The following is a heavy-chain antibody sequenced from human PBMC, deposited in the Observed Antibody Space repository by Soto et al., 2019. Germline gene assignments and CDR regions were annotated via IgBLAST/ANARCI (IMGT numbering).Heavy chain of an antibody. D-gene: IGHD3-10*01. J-gene: IGHJ4*02. V-gene: IGHV4-4*02. Sequence: QVQLQESGPGLVKPSGTLSLTCAVSGGSISSSTWWSWVRQPPGKGLEWIGEIYHSGSTNYNPSLKSRVTISADKSKNQFSLKLSSVTAADTAVYYCARGSKYYYGSGSYYPLDYWGQGTLVTVSS. CDR2: IYHSGST. CDR3: ARGSKYYYGSGSYYPLDY. CDR1: GGSISSSTW.